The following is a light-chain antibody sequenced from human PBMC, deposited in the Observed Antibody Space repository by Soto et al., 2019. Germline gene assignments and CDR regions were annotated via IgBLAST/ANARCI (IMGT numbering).Light chain of an antibody. J-gene: IGKJ4*01. V-gene: IGKV1-9*01. CDR2: ATS. CDR3: QQVNSYPLT. Sequence: LTQSQDTLSLSPGESATLSCRASLGISGYLAWYQQKPGKAPNLLIYATSTLQSGVPSRFSGSGSGTDFTLTISSLQPEDFATYYCQQVNSYPLTFGGGTKVDIK. CDR1: LGISGY.